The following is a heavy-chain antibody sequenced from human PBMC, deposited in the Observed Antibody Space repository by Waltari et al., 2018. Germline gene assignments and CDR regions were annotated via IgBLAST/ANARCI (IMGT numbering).Heavy chain of an antibody. CDR3: AKDLGGYSGAHWYFDV. CDR1: GFMFRSYA. J-gene: IGHJ2*01. V-gene: IGHV3-23*04. CDR2: ISGRDGRA. D-gene: IGHD5-12*01. Sequence: EVQLVESGGGSVQPGGSIRLSCAAPGFMFRSYAMSCVRQAPGKGLEWVSSISGRDGRANYADSAKGRFTISRDNFKNTLFLEMNSLRADDAAVYYCAKDLGGYSGAHWYFDVWGRGTLVTVSS.